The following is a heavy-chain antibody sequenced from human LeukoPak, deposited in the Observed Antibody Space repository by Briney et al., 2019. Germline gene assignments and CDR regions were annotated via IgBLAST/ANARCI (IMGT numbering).Heavy chain of an antibody. CDR3: ARRRITMIVVGYGMDV. CDR1: GYTFTVYY. J-gene: IGHJ6*02. D-gene: IGHD3-22*01. CDR2: INPNSGGT. V-gene: IGHV1-2*06. Sequence: EASVTVSCTASGYTFTVYYMHWVRQAPGQGLEWMGRINPNSGGTNYAQKFQGRVTMTRDTSISTAYMELSRLRSDDTAVYYCARRRITMIVVGYGMDVWGQGTTVTVSS.